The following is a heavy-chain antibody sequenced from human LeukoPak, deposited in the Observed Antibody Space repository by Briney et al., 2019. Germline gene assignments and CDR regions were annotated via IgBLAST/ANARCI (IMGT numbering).Heavy chain of an antibody. Sequence: GSLRLSCAASGFTFSSYEMNWVRQAPGKGLEWVSYISSSGSTIYYADSVKGRFTVSRDNAKNSLYLQMNSLRAEDTAVYYCARGVYYDSSGPYYFDYWGQGTLVTVSS. V-gene: IGHV3-48*03. D-gene: IGHD3-22*01. CDR2: ISSSGSTI. CDR1: GFTFSSYE. CDR3: ARGVYYDSSGPYYFDY. J-gene: IGHJ4*02.